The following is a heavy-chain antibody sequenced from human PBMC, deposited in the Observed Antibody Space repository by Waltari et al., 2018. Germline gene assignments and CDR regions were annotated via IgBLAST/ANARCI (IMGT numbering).Heavy chain of an antibody. D-gene: IGHD5-12*01. CDR3: VRNSGNPKYYFDN. CDR2: IYTSGST. CDR1: GCSISSDTYY. V-gene: IGHV4-61*02. J-gene: IGHJ4*02. Sequence: QVQLQESGPGLVKPSPTLSLTCTVSGCSISSDTYYWSWIRQPAGKGLEWIGRIYTSGSTNYNPSLKSRVTVSVDTSKNQFSLNLNSVTATDTAVYYCVRNSGNPKYYFDNWGQGTLVTVSS.